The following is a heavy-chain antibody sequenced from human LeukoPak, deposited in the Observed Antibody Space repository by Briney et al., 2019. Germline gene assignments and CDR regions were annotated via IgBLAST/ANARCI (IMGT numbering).Heavy chain of an antibody. V-gene: IGHV4-34*01. CDR1: GGFFRGYY. J-gene: IGHJ6*02. Sequence: PSETLSLICAVYGGFFRGYYWSWIRQPPGKGLEWIGEINHSGSTNYNPSLKSRVTISVDTSKNQFSLKLSSVTAADTAVYYCARNFRGWSMDVWGQGTTVTVSS. CDR2: INHSGST. CDR3: ARNFRGWSMDV. D-gene: IGHD3-10*01.